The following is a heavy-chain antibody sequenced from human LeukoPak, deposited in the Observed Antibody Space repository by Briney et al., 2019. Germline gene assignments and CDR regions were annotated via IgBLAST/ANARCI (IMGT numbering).Heavy chain of an antibody. J-gene: IGHJ4*02. D-gene: IGHD5-24*01. Sequence: ADSVKGRFTISRDNAKQSLFLQMNSLRVEDLGVYYCARGRRWLQPLDYWGQGTLVTVSS. CDR3: ARGRRWLQPLDY. V-gene: IGHV3-7*04.